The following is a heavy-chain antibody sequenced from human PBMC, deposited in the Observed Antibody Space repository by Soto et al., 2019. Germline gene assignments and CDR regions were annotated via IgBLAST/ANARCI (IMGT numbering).Heavy chain of an antibody. CDR1: GYTFTSYG. CDR2: ISAYNGNT. Sequence: SVKVSFKDSGYTFTSYGISWVRQAPVQGLEWMGWISAYNGNTNYAQKLQGRVTMTTDTSTSTAYMELRSLRSDDTAVYYCARGTPDTAMVTGAFDIWGQGTMVTVS. V-gene: IGHV1-18*01. J-gene: IGHJ3*02. D-gene: IGHD5-18*01. CDR3: ARGTPDTAMVTGAFDI.